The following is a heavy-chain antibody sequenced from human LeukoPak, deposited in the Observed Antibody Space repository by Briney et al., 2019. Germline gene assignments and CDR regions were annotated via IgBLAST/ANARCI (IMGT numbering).Heavy chain of an antibody. CDR1: GASISSGTYY. J-gene: IGHJ4*02. CDR2: LYYGGDT. Sequence: SETLSLTCSVSGASISSGTYYWAWIRQPPGKGLEWIGSLYYGGDTHYNPSLESRVAISVDTSRNHLSVRLTSVTAADTAVYYCARHVVGPGYSSIPNLDYWGQGTQVTVSS. V-gene: IGHV4-39*01. CDR3: ARHVVGPGYSSIPNLDY. D-gene: IGHD2-21*01.